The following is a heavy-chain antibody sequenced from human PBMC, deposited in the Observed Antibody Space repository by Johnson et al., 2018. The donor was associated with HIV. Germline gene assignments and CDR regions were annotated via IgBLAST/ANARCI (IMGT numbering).Heavy chain of an antibody. CDR3: AKDTGGNSGSDAFDI. Sequence: QVQLVESGGGVVQPGRSLRLSCAASEFAFSSYALHWVRQAPGQGLEWVAVISYDGSSKYYADSVTGPFTISRDNSKNTLYLQMNSLRAEDTAVYYCAKDTGGNSGSDAFDIWGQGTMVTVSS. V-gene: IGHV3-30*04. CDR2: ISYDGSSK. D-gene: IGHD4-23*01. CDR1: EFAFSSYA. J-gene: IGHJ3*02.